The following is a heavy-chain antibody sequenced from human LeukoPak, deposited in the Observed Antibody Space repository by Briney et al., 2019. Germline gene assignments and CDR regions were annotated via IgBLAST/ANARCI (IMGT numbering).Heavy chain of an antibody. CDR3: ARAKIVVVVAATHWFDP. V-gene: IGHV4-39*01. D-gene: IGHD2-15*01. CDR1: GGSISSSSYY. J-gene: IGHJ5*02. Sequence: SETLSLTCTVSGGSISSSSYYWGWIRQPPGKGLEWIGSIYYSGSTYYNPSLKSRVTISVDTSKNQFSLKLSSVTAADTAVYYCARAKIVVVVAATHWFDPWGQGTLVTVSS. CDR2: IYYSGST.